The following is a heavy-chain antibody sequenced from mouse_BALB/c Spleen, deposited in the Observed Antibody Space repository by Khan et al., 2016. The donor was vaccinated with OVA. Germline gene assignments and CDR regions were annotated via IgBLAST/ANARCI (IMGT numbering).Heavy chain of an antibody. D-gene: IGHD1-2*01. CDR2: INPGNGGT. CDR3: TRNYGYDYVDY. V-gene: IGHV1S81*02. Sequence: QVQLQQPGAELVKPGASVKLSCKASGYTLTRYYMYWVKQRPGQGLEWIGGINPGNGGTNLNEKFKNKATLTVDKSSTTVYMQLSSLTSEDSAVYYCTRNYGYDYVDYWGQGTTRTGSS. CDR1: GYTLTRYY. J-gene: IGHJ2*01.